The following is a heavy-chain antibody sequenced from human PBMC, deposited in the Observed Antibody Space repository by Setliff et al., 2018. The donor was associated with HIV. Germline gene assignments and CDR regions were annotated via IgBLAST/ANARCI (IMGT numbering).Heavy chain of an antibody. D-gene: IGHD6-19*01. V-gene: IGHV3-74*01. CDR2: INCDGSSI. CDR1: GFTFSNYW. Sequence: GESLKISCAASGFTFSNYWMHWVRQAPGKGLVWVSRINCDGSSISYADSVKGRFTISRDNAKNTLYLQMNSLRGEDTAVYYCARHSDWYGNDAFDIWGQGTRVTVSS. J-gene: IGHJ3*02. CDR3: ARHSDWYGNDAFDI.